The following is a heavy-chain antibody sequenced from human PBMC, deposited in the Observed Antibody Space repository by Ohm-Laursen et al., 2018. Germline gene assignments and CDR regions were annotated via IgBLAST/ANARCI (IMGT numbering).Heavy chain of an antibody. D-gene: IGHD3-16*01. Sequence: SLRLSCSASGFTFSSYWMSWVRQAPGKGLEWVANIKQDGSEKYYVDSVKGRFTISRDYSENTVYLQMNSLRAEDTAVYYCARGGVYDYVGYYFDYWGQGTLVTVSS. CDR2: IKQDGSEK. J-gene: IGHJ4*02. CDR1: GFTFSSYW. V-gene: IGHV3-7*01. CDR3: ARGGVYDYVGYYFDY.